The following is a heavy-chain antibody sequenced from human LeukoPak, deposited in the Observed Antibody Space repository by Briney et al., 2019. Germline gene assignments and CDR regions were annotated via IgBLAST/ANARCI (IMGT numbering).Heavy chain of an antibody. CDR2: ISSSSSTI. J-gene: IGHJ4*02. CDR1: GFTFSSYS. CDR3: ARPEDLVVPAVFDY. V-gene: IGHV3-48*01. D-gene: IGHD2-2*01. Sequence: GGSLRLSCAASGFTFSSYSMNWVRQAPGKGLEWVSYISSSSSTIYYADSVKGRFTISRDNAKNSLYLQMNSLRAEDTAVYYCARPEDLVVPAVFDYWGQGTLVTVSS.